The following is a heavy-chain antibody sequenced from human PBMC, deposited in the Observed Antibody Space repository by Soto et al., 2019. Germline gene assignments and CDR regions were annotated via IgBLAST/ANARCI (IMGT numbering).Heavy chain of an antibody. CDR3: ARVSSRDSSSTDFDY. Sequence: GGSLRLACAASGFTFSSYGMHGVRQSPGKGLEWVAVIWYDGSNKYYADSVKGRFTISRDNSKNTLYLQMNSLRAEDTAVYYCARVSSRDSSSTDFDYWGQGTLVTVSS. CDR2: IWYDGSNK. J-gene: IGHJ4*02. V-gene: IGHV3-33*01. D-gene: IGHD6-6*01. CDR1: GFTFSSYG.